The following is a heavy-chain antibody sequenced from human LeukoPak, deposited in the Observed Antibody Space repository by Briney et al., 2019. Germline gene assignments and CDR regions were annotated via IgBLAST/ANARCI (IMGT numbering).Heavy chain of an antibody. CDR2: ISSSGSTI. V-gene: IGHV3-11*04. Sequence: GGSLRLSCAASGFTFSDYYMSWIGQAPGRGLKWVSYISSSGSTIYYADSVKGRFTISRDTAKNSLYLQMNSLRAEDTAVYYCARQAIAVAGTLGSYYFDYWGQGTLVTVSS. CDR3: ARQAIAVAGTLGSYYFDY. CDR1: GFTFSDYY. D-gene: IGHD6-19*01. J-gene: IGHJ4*02.